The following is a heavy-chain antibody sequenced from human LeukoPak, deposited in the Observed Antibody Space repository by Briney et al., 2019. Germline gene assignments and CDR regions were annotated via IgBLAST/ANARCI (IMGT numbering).Heavy chain of an antibody. CDR2: IIPIFGTA. J-gene: IGHJ4*02. CDR3: ARLLRFLEGGYFDY. Sequence: SVKVSCKASGGTFSSYAISWVRQAPGRGLEWMGGIIPIFGTANYAQKFQGRVTITTDESTSTAYMELSSLRSEDTAVYYCARLLRFLEGGYFDYWGQGTLVTVSS. D-gene: IGHD3-3*01. CDR1: GGTFSSYA. V-gene: IGHV1-69*05.